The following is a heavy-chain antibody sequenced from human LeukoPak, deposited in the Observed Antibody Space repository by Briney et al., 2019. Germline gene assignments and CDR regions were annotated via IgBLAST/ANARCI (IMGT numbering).Heavy chain of an antibody. V-gene: IGHV3-21*01. Sequence: GGSLRLSCAASGFTFSSYSMNWVRQAPGKGLEWVSSISSSSSYIYYADSVKGRFTISRDNAKNSLYLQMNSLRAEDTAVYYCARSWGTMVRGVAGAFDIWGQGTMVTVSS. CDR1: GFTFSSYS. D-gene: IGHD3-10*01. CDR2: ISSSSSYI. CDR3: ARSWGTMVRGVAGAFDI. J-gene: IGHJ3*02.